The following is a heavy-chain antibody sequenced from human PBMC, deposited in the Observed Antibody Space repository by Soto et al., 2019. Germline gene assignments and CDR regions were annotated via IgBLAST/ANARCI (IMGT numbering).Heavy chain of an antibody. Sequence: PGESLKISCKGSGYSFTSYWIGWVRQMPGKGLEWMGIIYPGDSDTRYGPSFQGQVTISADKSISTAYLQWSSLKASDTAMYYCARLHYYGSAALSAYGMDVWGQGTTVTVSS. J-gene: IGHJ6*02. V-gene: IGHV5-51*01. CDR3: ARLHYYGSAALSAYGMDV. D-gene: IGHD3-10*01. CDR2: IYPGDSDT. CDR1: GYSFTSYW.